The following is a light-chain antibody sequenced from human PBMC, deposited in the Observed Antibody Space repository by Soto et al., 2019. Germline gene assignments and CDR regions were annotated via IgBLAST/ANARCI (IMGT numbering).Light chain of an antibody. J-gene: IGKJ5*01. CDR1: QSVSSS. V-gene: IGKV3-20*01. Sequence: FVVTQSPDTLSLSPGETATLSCRASQSVSSSVAWYQHKPGQAPRLLIYGASSRATGIPDRFSGSGSGTDFTLTISRLEPEDFAVYYCQQYVSPPITFGQGTRLEIK. CDR3: QQYVSPPIT. CDR2: GAS.